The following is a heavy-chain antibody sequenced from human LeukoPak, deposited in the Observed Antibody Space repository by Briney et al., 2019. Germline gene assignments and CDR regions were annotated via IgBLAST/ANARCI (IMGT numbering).Heavy chain of an antibody. CDR1: GFTFSSYA. V-gene: IGHV3-15*01. J-gene: IGHJ4*02. Sequence: NPGGSLRLSCAASGFTFSSYAMSWVRQAPGKGLEWVGRIKSKTDGGATDYAAPVKGRFTISRDDSKNTLYLQMNSLKTEDTAVYYCTTESSKSLADSSGYYYAGVLDYWGQGTLVTVSS. CDR2: IKSKTDGGAT. CDR3: TTESSKSLADSSGYYYAGVLDY. D-gene: IGHD3-22*01.